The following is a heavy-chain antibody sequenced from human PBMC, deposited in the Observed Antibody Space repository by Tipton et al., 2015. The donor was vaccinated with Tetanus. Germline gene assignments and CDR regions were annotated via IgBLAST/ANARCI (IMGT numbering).Heavy chain of an antibody. CDR3: GRERGLGLDAFDI. V-gene: IGHV6-1*01. Sequence: LVKPTQTLSLTCAISGDSVSSNTDAWNWIRQSPSRGLEWLGRTYYRSKWYNDYALSVKSRITINPDTSKNQFSLQLKSVTPGDTVMYYWGRERGLGLDAFDIWGRGTMVTVSS. D-gene: IGHD3-16*01. CDR1: GDSVSSNTDA. CDR2: TYYRSKWYN. J-gene: IGHJ3*02.